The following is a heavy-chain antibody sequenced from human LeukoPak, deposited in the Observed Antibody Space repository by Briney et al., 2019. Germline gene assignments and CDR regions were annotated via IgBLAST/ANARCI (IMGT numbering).Heavy chain of an antibody. Sequence: SETLCLTCNVSGYSISSGSYWGWLRQPPGKGLEWIERIYHSGSTYYNASLKSRVTISVDTSKNQISLKLISVTAADTAVYYCARGATGYSSSSLYFDYWGQGTLVTVSS. V-gene: IGHV4-38-2*02. D-gene: IGHD6-6*01. CDR3: ARGATGYSSSSLYFDY. J-gene: IGHJ4*02. CDR2: IYHSGST. CDR1: GYSISSGSY.